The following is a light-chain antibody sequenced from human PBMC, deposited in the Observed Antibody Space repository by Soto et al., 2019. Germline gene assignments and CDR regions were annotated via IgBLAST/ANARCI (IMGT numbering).Light chain of an antibody. V-gene: IGKV3D-20*02. Sequence: EIVLTQSPDTLSLSPGERVTLSCRASQRMTNNFLAWFQQKPGLAPRLLIHGASTRASGVPDRFTGGGSGTDFVLTISRVEPEDFAVYYCQQRSNWPSITFGQGTRLEIK. CDR2: GAS. CDR3: QQRSNWPSIT. J-gene: IGKJ5*01. CDR1: QRMTNNF.